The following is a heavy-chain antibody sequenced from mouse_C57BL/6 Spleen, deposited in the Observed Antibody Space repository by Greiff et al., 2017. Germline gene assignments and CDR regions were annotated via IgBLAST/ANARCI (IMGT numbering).Heavy chain of an antibody. CDR3: ARSGDWPWFAY. CDR2: IDPGDGDT. D-gene: IGHD3-1*01. J-gene: IGHJ3*01. CDR1: GYAFSSYW. V-gene: IGHV1-80*01. Sequence: VQLQQSGAELVKPGASVKISCTASGYAFSSYWMNWVKQRPGKGLEWIGQIDPGDGDTNYNGKFQGKATLTADTSSSTAYLQLSSLTSEDSAVYFCARSGDWPWFAYWGQGTLVTVSA.